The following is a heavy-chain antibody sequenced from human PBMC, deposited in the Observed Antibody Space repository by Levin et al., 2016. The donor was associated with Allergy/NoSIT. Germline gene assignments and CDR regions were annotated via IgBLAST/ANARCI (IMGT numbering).Heavy chain of an antibody. J-gene: IGHJ3*02. CDR2: ISGSGGST. V-gene: IGHV3-23*01. Sequence: WIRQPPGKGLEWVSTISGSGGSTYYADSVKGRFTISRDNSKNTLYLQMNSLRAEDTAVYYCAKDPWANSGSYAGAFDIWGQGTMVTVSS. D-gene: IGHD1-26*01. CDR3: AKDPWANSGSYAGAFDI.